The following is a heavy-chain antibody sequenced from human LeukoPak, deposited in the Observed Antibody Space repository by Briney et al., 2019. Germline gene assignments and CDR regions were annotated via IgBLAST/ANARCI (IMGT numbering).Heavy chain of an antibody. CDR1: GFTFSSYG. CDR2: IWYDGSNK. V-gene: IGHV3-33*01. J-gene: IGHJ6*02. CDR3: ARDLSSGLPYYYYGMDV. D-gene: IGHD6-19*01. Sequence: GGSLRLSCAASGFTFSSYGMHWVRQAPGKGREWVAVIWYDGSNKYYADSVKGRFTISRDNSKTSLYLQTNSLRAEDTAVYYCARDLSSGLPYYYYGMDVWGQGTTVTVSS.